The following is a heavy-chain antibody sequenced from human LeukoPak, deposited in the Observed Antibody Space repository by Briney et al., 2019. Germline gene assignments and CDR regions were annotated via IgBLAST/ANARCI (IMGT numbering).Heavy chain of an antibody. CDR1: GVTFSTYS. Sequence: VGSLRLSCAASGVTFSTYSINCVRQAPGKGREWGSDITSIITIYYANSVKGRFTISRDNAKNSLYLQMNSLRAEDTAVYYCARPRDGYNLVAFDIWGQGTMVSVSS. CDR3: ARPRDGYNLVAFDI. CDR2: ITSIITI. V-gene: IGHV3-69-1*01. D-gene: IGHD5-24*01. J-gene: IGHJ3*02.